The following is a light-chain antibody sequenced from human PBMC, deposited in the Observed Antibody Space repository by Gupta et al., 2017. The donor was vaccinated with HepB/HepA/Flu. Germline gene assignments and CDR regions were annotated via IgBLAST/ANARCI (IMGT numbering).Light chain of an antibody. J-gene: IGKJ2*01. CDR2: WAS. V-gene: IGKV4-1*01. CDR1: QSVLYSSNNKNY. CDR3: QQYYSTPPA. Sequence: DTVMTQSPAPRALFLGERSTTNCMSSQSVLYSSNNKNYLAWYQQKPGQPPKLLIYWASTRESGFPDRFSGSGSGTDFTLTISSLQAEDVAVYYCQQYYSTPPAFGQGTKLEIK.